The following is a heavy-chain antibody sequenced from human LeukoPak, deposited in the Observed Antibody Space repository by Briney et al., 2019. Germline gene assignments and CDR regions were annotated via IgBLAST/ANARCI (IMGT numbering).Heavy chain of an antibody. V-gene: IGHV3-30*18. CDR3: AKDLLRYYGSGSYRLDY. J-gene: IGHJ4*02. CDR2: ISYDGSNK. Sequence: PGGSLRLSCAASGFTFSSYGMHWVRQAPGKGLEWVAVISYDGSNKYYADSVKGRFTISRDNSKNTLYLQMNSLRAEDTAVYYCAKDLLRYYGSGSYRLDYWGQGTLVTVSS. D-gene: IGHD3-10*01. CDR1: GFTFSSYG.